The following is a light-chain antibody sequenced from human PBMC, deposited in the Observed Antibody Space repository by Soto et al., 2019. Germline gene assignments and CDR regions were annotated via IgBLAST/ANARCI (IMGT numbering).Light chain of an antibody. CDR3: SSYTPSSTPFV. V-gene: IGLV2-14*03. Sequence: QSALTQPASVSGSPGQSITISCTGTSSDVGGYNFVSWYQHHPGKAPKLIIYDVSNRPSGVSNRFSGSKSGNTASLTISGLQAEDEADYYCSSYTPSSTPFVFGTGTKVTV. J-gene: IGLJ1*01. CDR2: DVS. CDR1: SSDVGGYNF.